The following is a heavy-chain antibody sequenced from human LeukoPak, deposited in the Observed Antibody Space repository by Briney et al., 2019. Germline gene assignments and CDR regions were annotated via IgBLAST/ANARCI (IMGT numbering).Heavy chain of an antibody. Sequence: GASVKVSCKASGSTFSSYAISWVRQAPGQGLEWMGRIIPILGIANYAQKFQGRVTITADKSTSTAYMELSSLRSEDTAVYYCATRTDETLLLWFGELLHAFDIWGQGTMVTVSS. D-gene: IGHD3-10*01. CDR3: ATRTDETLLLWFGELLHAFDI. V-gene: IGHV1-69*04. J-gene: IGHJ3*02. CDR2: IIPILGIA. CDR1: GSTFSSYA.